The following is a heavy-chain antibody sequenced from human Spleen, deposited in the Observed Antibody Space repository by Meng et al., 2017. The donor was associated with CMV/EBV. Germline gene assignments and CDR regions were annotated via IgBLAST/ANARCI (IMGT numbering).Heavy chain of an antibody. J-gene: IGHJ5*02. Sequence: GESLKISCAASGFTFSSYWMSWVRQAPGKGLEWVANIKQDGSEKYYVDSVKGRFTISRDNAKNSLYLQMNSLRAEDTAVYYCTRVQLETNAGVVHWGQGTLVTVSS. D-gene: IGHD1-1*01. V-gene: IGHV3-7*03. CDR2: IKQDGSEK. CDR3: TRVQLETNAGVVH. CDR1: GFTFSSYW.